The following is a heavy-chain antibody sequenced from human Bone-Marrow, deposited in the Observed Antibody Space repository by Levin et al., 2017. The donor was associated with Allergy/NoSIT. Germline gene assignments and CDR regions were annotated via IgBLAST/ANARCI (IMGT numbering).Heavy chain of an antibody. D-gene: IGHD6-6*01. Sequence: LRLSCTVSGGSISSGGYYWSWIRQHPGKGLEWIGYIYYSGSTYYNPSLKSRVTISVDTSKNQFSLKLSSVTAADTAVYYCARVRRGAARYYYYYYMDVWGKGTTVTVSS. CDR1: GGSISSGGYY. CDR2: IYYSGST. V-gene: IGHV4-31*03. CDR3: ARVRRGAARYYYYYYMDV. J-gene: IGHJ6*03.